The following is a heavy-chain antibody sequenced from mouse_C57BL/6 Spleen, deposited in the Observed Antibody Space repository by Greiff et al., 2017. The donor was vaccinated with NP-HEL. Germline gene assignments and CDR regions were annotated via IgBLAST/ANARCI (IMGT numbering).Heavy chain of an antibody. V-gene: IGHV5-12*01. J-gene: IGHJ3*01. Sequence: EVHLVESGGGLVQPGGSLKLSCAASGFTFSDYYMYWVRQTPEKRLEWVAYISNGGGSTYYPATVKGRFTISRDNSKNTLYLQMSRLKSEVTAMYYCARECYYGSSYVAWFAYWGQGTRVTVSA. CDR2: ISNGGGST. CDR3: ARECYYGSSYVAWFAY. CDR1: GFTFSDYY. D-gene: IGHD1-1*01.